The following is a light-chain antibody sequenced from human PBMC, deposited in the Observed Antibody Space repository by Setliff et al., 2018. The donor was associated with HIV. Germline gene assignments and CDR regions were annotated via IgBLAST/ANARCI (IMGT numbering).Light chain of an antibody. J-gene: IGLJ1*01. CDR1: SSDVGTYNY. CDR2: DVN. CDR3: CSYTSSTPLYV. V-gene: IGLV2-14*03. Sequence: QSALTQPASVSGSPGQSITISCTGTSSDVGTYNYVSWYQQHPGKAPKLMIYDVNNRPSGVSNRFSGSKSGNTASLTISGLQAEDEADYYCCSYTSSTPLYVFGTGTKVT.